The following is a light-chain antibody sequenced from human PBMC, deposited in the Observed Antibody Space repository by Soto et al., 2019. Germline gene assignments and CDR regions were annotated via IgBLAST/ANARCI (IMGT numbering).Light chain of an antibody. CDR2: LGS. CDR1: ENLLYSTGYIY. J-gene: IGKJ4*01. V-gene: IGKV2-28*01. Sequence: DIVMTQSPLSLPVTPGEPASISCRSSENLLYSTGYIYLDWYLKKPGQPPQLLIFLGSNRASGVPDRFSGSGSRTDFTLIISRVETGDFGVYYFLQTLRIPRTFGGGAKVELK. CDR3: LQTLRIPRT.